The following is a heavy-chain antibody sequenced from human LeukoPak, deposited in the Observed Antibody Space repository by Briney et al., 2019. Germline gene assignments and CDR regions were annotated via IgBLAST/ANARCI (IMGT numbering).Heavy chain of an antibody. V-gene: IGHV4-39*02. CDR1: GGSISSSIYF. J-gene: IGHJ4*02. Sequence: SETLSLTCTVSGGSISSSIYFWGWIRQPPGKGLEWIGSIYYSGRTYYNPSLKSRVTISVDTSKNHFSLKLSSVTAADTAAYYCARPDSGKSSLDYWGQGTLVTVSS. CDR3: ARPDSGKSSLDY. CDR2: IYYSGRT. D-gene: IGHD3-10*01.